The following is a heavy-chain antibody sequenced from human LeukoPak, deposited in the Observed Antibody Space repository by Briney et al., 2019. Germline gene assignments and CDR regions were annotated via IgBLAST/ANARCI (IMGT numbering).Heavy chain of an antibody. D-gene: IGHD3-22*01. Sequence: WVSLTLSCAASGCSFSNGWMTWVRQAPGKGREWVGRIKSKSDGGTTDYTTPVKGRFTVSRDDSKTTLYPQMRSLKPEGTALYYCTTEYYFDRSGYPTPPPYSWGQGTLVTVSS. CDR1: GCSFSNGW. V-gene: IGHV3-15*01. CDR3: TTEYYFDRSGYPTPPPYS. CDR2: IKSKSDGGTT. J-gene: IGHJ4*02.